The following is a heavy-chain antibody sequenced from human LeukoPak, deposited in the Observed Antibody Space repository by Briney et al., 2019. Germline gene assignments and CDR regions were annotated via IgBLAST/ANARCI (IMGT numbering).Heavy chain of an antibody. CDR1: GFTFSSYG. J-gene: IGHJ4*02. D-gene: IGHD2-21*02. V-gene: IGHV3-23*01. CDR3: AKGPYCGGDCYSSFDY. Sequence: GGSLRLSCAASGFTFSSYGMSWVRQAPGKGLEWVSAISGSGGSTYYADSVKGRFTISRDNSKNTLYPQMNSLRAEDTAVYYCAKGPYCGGDCYSSFDYWGQGTLVTVSS. CDR2: ISGSGGST.